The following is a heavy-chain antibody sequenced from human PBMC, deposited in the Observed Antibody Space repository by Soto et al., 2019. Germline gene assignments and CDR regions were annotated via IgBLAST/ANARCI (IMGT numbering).Heavy chain of an antibody. CDR2: ISTTARSI. Sequence: EVQLVESGGGLVQPGGSLRLSCAASGLTFSSYEMNWVRQAPGKRLEWVSHISTTARSIYYAESVKGRFTISRDNAKNSLYLQMNSLRVEDTAVYYCATSGGMEPVSCSTTSCSDYWSQGTLVTVSS. D-gene: IGHD2-2*01. CDR3: ATSGGMEPVSCSTTSCSDY. J-gene: IGHJ4*02. CDR1: GLTFSSYE. V-gene: IGHV3-48*03.